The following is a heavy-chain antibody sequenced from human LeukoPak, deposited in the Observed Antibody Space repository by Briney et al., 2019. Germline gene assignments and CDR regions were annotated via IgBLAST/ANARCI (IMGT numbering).Heavy chain of an antibody. CDR1: GFTFSSYA. CDR3: ARSKGSGSQSSGNWFDP. Sequence: PGRSLRLSCAASGFTFSSYAMHWVRQAPGKGLEWVAVISYDGNNKYYADSVKGRYTISRDNSKNTLYLQMNSLRAEDTAVYYCARSKGSGSQSSGNWFDPWGQGTLVTVSS. D-gene: IGHD3-10*01. V-gene: IGHV3-30*04. CDR2: ISYDGNNK. J-gene: IGHJ5*02.